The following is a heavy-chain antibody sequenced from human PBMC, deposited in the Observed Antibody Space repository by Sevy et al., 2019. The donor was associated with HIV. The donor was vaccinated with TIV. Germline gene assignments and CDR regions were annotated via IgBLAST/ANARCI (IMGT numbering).Heavy chain of an antibody. D-gene: IGHD3-22*01. CDR3: ASSQGGYYDSSGFLDAFDI. J-gene: IGHJ3*02. Sequence: SETLSLTCTVSGGSISSGGYYWSWIRQHPGKGLEWIGYIYYSGSTYYHPSLKSRVTISVDTSKNQFSLKLSSVTAADTAVYYCASSQGGYYDSSGFLDAFDIWGQGTMVTVSS. CDR1: GGSISSGGYY. V-gene: IGHV4-31*03. CDR2: IYYSGST.